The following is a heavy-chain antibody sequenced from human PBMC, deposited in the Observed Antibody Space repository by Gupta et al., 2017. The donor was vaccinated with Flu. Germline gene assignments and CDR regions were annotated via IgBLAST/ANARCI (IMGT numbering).Heavy chain of an antibody. V-gene: IGHV4-38-2*01. D-gene: IGHD6-19*01. Sequence: KPSETLSLTCAVSCYAISSGYYWGWIRQSPGKGLEWIGSIFHTGSTMDNPSLQSRVTMSVDTSKNQFSLRLSSVTTADTAVYYCVRANPFVYTGWSFLDYWGQGTLVTVSS. CDR2: IFHTGST. CDR3: VRANPFVYTGWSFLDY. CDR1: CYAISSGYY. J-gene: IGHJ4*02.